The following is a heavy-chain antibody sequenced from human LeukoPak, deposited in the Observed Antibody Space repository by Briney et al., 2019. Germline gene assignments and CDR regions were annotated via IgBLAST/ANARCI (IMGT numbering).Heavy chain of an antibody. J-gene: IGHJ3*02. CDR1: GFTFSSNW. D-gene: IGHD2/OR15-2a*01. CDR2: INEDGSTT. Sequence: GGSLRLSCAASGFTFSSNWMHWVRQAPGKGLVWVSRINEDGSTTNYADSVKGRSTIFRDNAKNTLYLQMNSLRAEDTAVYYCARDILSQGPDAFDIWGQGTMVTVSS. CDR3: ARDILSQGPDAFDI. V-gene: IGHV3-74*01.